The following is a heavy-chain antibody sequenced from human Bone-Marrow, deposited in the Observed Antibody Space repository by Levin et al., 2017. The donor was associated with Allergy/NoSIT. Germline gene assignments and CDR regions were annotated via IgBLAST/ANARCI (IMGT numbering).Heavy chain of an antibody. J-gene: IGHJ3*02. CDR1: GFTFSSYG. Sequence: GGSLRLSCAASGFTFSSYGMHWVRQAPGKGLEWVAVIWYDGSNKYYADSVKGRFTISRDNSKNTLYLQMNSLRAEDTAVYYCARGVMWYKINDAFDIWGQGTMVTVSS. V-gene: IGHV3-33*01. D-gene: IGHD1-14*01. CDR2: IWYDGSNK. CDR3: ARGVMWYKINDAFDI.